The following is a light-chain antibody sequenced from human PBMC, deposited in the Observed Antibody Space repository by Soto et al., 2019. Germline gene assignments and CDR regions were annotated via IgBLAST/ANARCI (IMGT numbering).Light chain of an antibody. V-gene: IGLV3-9*01. CDR1: KIGSKN. J-gene: IGLJ2*01. CDR3: QVWGTNTVV. Sequence: SYELTQPLSVSVALGQTAGITCGGNKIGSKNVHWYQQKSGQAPVVVIYRDNNRPSGIPERFSGSNSGTTATLTISGAQAGDEADYYCQVWGTNTVVFGGGTKLTVL. CDR2: RDN.